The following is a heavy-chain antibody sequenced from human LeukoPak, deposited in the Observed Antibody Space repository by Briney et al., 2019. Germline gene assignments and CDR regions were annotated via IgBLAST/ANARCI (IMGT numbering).Heavy chain of an antibody. Sequence: GGSLRLSCAASGFTFSSYSMNWVRQAPGKGLEWVSSISSSSSYIYYADSVKGRFTISRDNAKNSLYLQMNSLRAEDTAVYYCARDLRASYGHDYWGQGTLVTVSS. CDR2: ISSSSSYI. J-gene: IGHJ4*02. CDR3: ARDLRASYGHDY. V-gene: IGHV3-21*01. CDR1: GFTFSSYS. D-gene: IGHD5-18*01.